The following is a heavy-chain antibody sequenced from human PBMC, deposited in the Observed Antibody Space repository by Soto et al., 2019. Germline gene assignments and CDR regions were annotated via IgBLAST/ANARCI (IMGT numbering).Heavy chain of an antibody. CDR2: ISAYNGNT. V-gene: IGHV1-18*01. CDR3: AREGCSGGSCYLRDAFDI. D-gene: IGHD2-15*01. Sequence: EASVKVSCKASGYTFTSYGISWVRQAPGQGLEWMGWISAYNGNTNYAQKLQGRVTMTTDTSTSTAYMELRSLRSDDTAVYYCAREGCSGGSCYLRDAFDIWGQGTMVTVSS. CDR1: GYTFTSYG. J-gene: IGHJ3*02.